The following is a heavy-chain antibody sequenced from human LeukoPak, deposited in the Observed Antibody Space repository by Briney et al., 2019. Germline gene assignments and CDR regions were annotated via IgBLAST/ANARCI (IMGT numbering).Heavy chain of an antibody. Sequence: PGGSLRLSCAASGFTFSSYSMNWVRQAPGKGLEWVSSISSSSSYIYYADSVKGRFTISRDNAKNSLYLQMNSLRAEDTAVYYCARIPNGYDFDFEFNYWGQGTLVTVSS. D-gene: IGHD5-12*01. CDR3: ARIPNGYDFDFEFNY. J-gene: IGHJ4*02. CDR1: GFTFSSYS. V-gene: IGHV3-21*01. CDR2: ISSSSSYI.